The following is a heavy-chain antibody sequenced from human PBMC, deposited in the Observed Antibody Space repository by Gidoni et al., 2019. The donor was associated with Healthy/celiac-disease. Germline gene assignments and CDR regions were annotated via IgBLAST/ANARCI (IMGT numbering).Heavy chain of an antibody. Sequence: QVQLQESGPGLVKPSQTLSLTCTVSGGSISSGAYYCSWIRQPPGKGLELFGYIYYSGSTYYNPSLKSRVTISVDTSKNQFSLKLSSVTAADTAVYYCARAPGVPASIDYWGQGTLVTVSS. CDR1: GGSISSGAYY. CDR2: IYYSGST. CDR3: ARAPGVPASIDY. J-gene: IGHJ4*02. D-gene: IGHD2-2*01. V-gene: IGHV4-30-4*01.